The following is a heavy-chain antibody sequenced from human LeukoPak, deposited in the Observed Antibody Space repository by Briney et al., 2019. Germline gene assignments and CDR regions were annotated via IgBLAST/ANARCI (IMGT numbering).Heavy chain of an antibody. Sequence: ASVKVSCKASGYTFTGYYMYWVRRAPGQGLEWMGWINPNSGGTNYAQKFQGRVTMTRDTSISTAYMELSRLRSDDTAVYYCARGGSEYLLRPIAPAGDWFDPWGQGTLVTVSS. CDR2: INPNSGGT. V-gene: IGHV1-2*02. CDR3: ARGGSEYLLRPIAPAGDWFDP. J-gene: IGHJ5*02. CDR1: GYTFTGYY. D-gene: IGHD6-13*01.